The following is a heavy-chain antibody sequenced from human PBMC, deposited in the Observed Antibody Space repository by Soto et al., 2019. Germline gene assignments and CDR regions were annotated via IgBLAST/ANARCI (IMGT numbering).Heavy chain of an antibody. Sequence: QVQLVQSGAEVKKPGASVKVSCKASGYTFTSYGISWVRQAPGQGLEWMGWISAYNGNTNYAQKLQGRVTMTTDTSTSTAYTELRSLRSDDTAVYYCARDWAYSSGWYAPSPNWFDPWGQGALVTVSS. CDR3: ARDWAYSSGWYAPSPNWFDP. CDR2: ISAYNGNT. D-gene: IGHD6-19*01. J-gene: IGHJ5*02. CDR1: GYTFTSYG. V-gene: IGHV1-18*01.